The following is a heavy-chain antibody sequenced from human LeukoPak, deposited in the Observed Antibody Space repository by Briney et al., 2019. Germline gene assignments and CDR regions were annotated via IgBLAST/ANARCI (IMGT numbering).Heavy chain of an antibody. CDR3: GGYISGFYDY. Sequence: GGSLRLSCAASGFTFSIYPMSWVRLAPGKGLEWVSTINDGGGNTYYADSVRGRFTISRDNSEGTLFLQMNSLRAEDTAMYYCGGYISGFYDYWGQGTLVTVSS. CDR2: INDGGGNT. V-gene: IGHV3-23*01. J-gene: IGHJ4*02. CDR1: GFTFSIYP. D-gene: IGHD6-19*01.